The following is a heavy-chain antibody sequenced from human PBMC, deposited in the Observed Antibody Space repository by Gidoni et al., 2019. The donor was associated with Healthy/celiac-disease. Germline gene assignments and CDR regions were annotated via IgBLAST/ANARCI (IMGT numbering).Heavy chain of an antibody. CDR2: LYYSCST. CDR1: GGSISSYY. Sequence: QVQLQEAGTGLVKPSETMSLPCSVSGGSISSYYWSWIRQPPGKGLEWNGYLYYSCSTNYNPSLKSLVTISVDTSKNQFSLKLSSVTAADTAVYYCARGELLRTVWGQGTLV. D-gene: IGHD1-26*01. J-gene: IGHJ4*02. CDR3: ARGELLRTV. V-gene: IGHV4-59*01.